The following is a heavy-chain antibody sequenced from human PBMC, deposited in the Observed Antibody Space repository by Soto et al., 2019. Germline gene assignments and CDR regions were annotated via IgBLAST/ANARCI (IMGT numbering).Heavy chain of an antibody. Sequence: GASAQVSCRASGYTFTSYYMHWVRQAPGQGLEWMGIINPSGGSTSHAQKCQGRVTMTRDTSTSTVYMELSSLRAEDTAVYYGARGSCSFKRCWLAPWGQGTLVTVSS. CDR1: GYTFTSYY. V-gene: IGHV1-46*01. D-gene: IGHD2-15*01. CDR2: INPSGGST. CDR3: ARGSCSFKRCWLAP. J-gene: IGHJ5*02.